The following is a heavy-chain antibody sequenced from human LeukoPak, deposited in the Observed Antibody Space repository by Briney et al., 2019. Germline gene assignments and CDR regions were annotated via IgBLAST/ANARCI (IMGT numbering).Heavy chain of an antibody. Sequence: ASVKVSCKASGYTFTSYGITRVRQAPGQGLEWMGWISAYNGNTNYAQKVQGRVTMTTDTSTNTAYMELRSLRSDDTAVYYCARDSYDYVWGSYRTLNSWGQGTLVTVSS. J-gene: IGHJ5*02. CDR1: GYTFTSYG. CDR3: ARDSYDYVWGSYRTLNS. CDR2: ISAYNGNT. V-gene: IGHV1-18*01. D-gene: IGHD3-16*02.